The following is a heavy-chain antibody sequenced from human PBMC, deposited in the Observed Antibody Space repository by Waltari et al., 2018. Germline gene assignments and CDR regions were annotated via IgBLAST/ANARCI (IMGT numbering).Heavy chain of an antibody. J-gene: IGHJ4*02. CDR1: GFTFSSYS. V-gene: IGHV3-21*01. CDR3: ARAFGASDY. CDR2: ISSSSSYI. Sequence: EVQLVESGGGLVKPGGSLRLSCAASGFTFSSYSMNWVRQAPGKGLEWVASISSSSSYIYYADSVKGRFTISRDNAKNSRYLQMNSLRAEDTAVYYCARAFGASDYWGQGTLVTVSS. D-gene: IGHD3-3*01.